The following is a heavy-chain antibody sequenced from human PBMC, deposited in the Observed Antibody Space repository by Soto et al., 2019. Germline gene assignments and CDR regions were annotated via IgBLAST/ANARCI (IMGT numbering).Heavy chain of an antibody. J-gene: IGHJ6*02. CDR1: GDPFNNYY. Sequence: HPGGSLRLSCTASGDPFNNYYMTWFLQASGKGLEWVASIKEDGNEKYYADSVKGRFTSSRDNAKNSMSLQMNSLGVEDTAVYFCTRGAGGWTYYSAMDAWGPGATVTVSS. CDR2: IKEDGNEK. CDR3: TRGAGGWTYYSAMDA. V-gene: IGHV3-7*03. D-gene: IGHD1-7*01.